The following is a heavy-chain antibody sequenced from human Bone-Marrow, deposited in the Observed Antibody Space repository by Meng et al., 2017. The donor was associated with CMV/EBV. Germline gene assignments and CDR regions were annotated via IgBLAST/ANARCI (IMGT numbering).Heavy chain of an antibody. CDR2: IYPGDSDT. CDR1: SFTSHW. V-gene: IGHV5-51*01. Sequence: SFTSHWIGWVRQMPGKGLEWMGIIYPGDSDTRYSPSLQGQVTISADKSISTAYLQWSSLKASDTAMYYCARHPTYYYDSSGYYPDYWGQGTLVTVSS. CDR3: ARHPTYYYDSSGYYPDY. J-gene: IGHJ4*02. D-gene: IGHD3-22*01.